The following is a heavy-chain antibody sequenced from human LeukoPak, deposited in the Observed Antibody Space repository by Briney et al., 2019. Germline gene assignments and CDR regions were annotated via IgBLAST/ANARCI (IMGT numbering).Heavy chain of an antibody. J-gene: IGHJ4*02. Sequence: SETLSLTCTVSGGSISSGGYYWSWIRQHPGQGLEWIGYIYYSGSTYYNPSLKSRVTISVDTSKNQFSLKLSSVTAADTAVYYCARTYSSSSAIDYWGQGTLVTVSS. D-gene: IGHD6-6*01. CDR2: IYYSGST. V-gene: IGHV4-31*03. CDR3: ARTYSSSSAIDY. CDR1: GGSISSGGYY.